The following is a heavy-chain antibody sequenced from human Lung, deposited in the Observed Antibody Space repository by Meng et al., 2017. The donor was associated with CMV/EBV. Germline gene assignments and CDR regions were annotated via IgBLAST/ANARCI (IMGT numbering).Heavy chain of an antibody. Sequence: GESLKISCAASGFTFSSYAMSWVRQAPGKGLEWVSSISSNSSYRYYADSVKGRFTVSRDNAKNSLYLQMNSLSAEDTAMYYCARDLRNPPTSFGGVRTHVRYFDSWXQGKXVTVDS. CDR3: ARDLRNPPTSFGGVRTHVRYFDS. J-gene: IGHJ4*02. CDR2: ISSNSSYR. V-gene: IGHV3-21*01. CDR1: GFTFSSYA. D-gene: IGHD3-3*01.